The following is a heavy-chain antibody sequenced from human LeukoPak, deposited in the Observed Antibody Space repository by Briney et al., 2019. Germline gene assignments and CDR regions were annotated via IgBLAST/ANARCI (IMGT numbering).Heavy chain of an antibody. D-gene: IGHD6-6*01. CDR2: IIPLFGTA. CDR3: ARALPKGQLDYYYYYMDV. J-gene: IGHJ6*03. V-gene: IGHV1-69*13. CDR1: GGTFSSYA. Sequence: GASVKVSCKASGGTFSSYAISWVRQAPGQGLEWIGGIIPLFGTAIYAQKFQGRVTITADESTSTAYMELSSLRSEDTAVYYCARALPKGQLDYYYYYMDVWGKGTTVTVSS.